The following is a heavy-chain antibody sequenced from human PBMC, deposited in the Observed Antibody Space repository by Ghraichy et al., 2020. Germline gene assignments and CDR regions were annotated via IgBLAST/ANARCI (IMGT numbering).Heavy chain of an antibody. CDR3: ARHYDFWGGYRLSGIDY. Sequence: SETLSLTCAVYGGSFSGYYWSWIRQPPGKGLEWIGEINHSGSTTYNPSLKSRVTISVDTSKNQFSLKLSSVTAADTAVYYCARHYDFWGGYRLSGIDYWGQGTLVTVSS. CDR1: GGSFSGYY. J-gene: IGHJ4*02. D-gene: IGHD3-3*01. CDR2: INHSGST. V-gene: IGHV4-34*01.